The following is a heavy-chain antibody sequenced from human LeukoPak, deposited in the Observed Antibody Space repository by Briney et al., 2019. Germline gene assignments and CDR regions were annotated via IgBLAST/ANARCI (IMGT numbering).Heavy chain of an antibody. D-gene: IGHD2/OR15-2a*01. CDR3: TFHRLSFLNYFES. CDR2: FDPEDNSI. V-gene: IGHV1-24*01. J-gene: IGHJ4*02. Sequence: ASVKVSCEVSGSTLSKLSVHWVRQAPGKGLEWMGGFDPEDNSIIYAQKFQGRVAMSEDTSRDTTFMELNSLTSDDTAIYYCTFHRLSFLNYFESWGKGTRVTAS. CDR1: GSTLSKLS.